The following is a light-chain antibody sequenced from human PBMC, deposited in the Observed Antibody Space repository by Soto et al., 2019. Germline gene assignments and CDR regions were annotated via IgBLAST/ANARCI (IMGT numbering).Light chain of an antibody. V-gene: IGKV3-15*01. Sequence: EIVMTQSPATLSVSPGERATLSCRASQSVTSNLAWYQQKPGQTPRLLIYGASTRATGIPARFRGSGSGTEFTLTISSLQSEDFAVYYCQQYGSSPPITFGQGTRLEIK. CDR3: QQYGSSPPIT. J-gene: IGKJ5*01. CDR1: QSVTSN. CDR2: GAS.